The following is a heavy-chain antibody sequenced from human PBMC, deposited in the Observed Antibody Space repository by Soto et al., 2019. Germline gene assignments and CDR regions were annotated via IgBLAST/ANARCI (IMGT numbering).Heavy chain of an antibody. V-gene: IGHV1-8*01. CDR1: GYTFTRYD. D-gene: IGHD3-16*01. J-gene: IGHJ6*03. Sequence: ASVKVSCKASGYTFTRYDINWGRQATGQGLEWMGWMNPNSGNTGYAQKFQGRVTMTRNTSISTAYMELSSLRSEDTAVYYCARADDYIPMDVWGKGTTVTVSS. CDR3: ARADDYIPMDV. CDR2: MNPNSGNT.